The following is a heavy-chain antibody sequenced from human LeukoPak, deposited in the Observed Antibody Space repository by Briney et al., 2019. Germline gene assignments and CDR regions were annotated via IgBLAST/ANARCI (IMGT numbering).Heavy chain of an antibody. J-gene: IGHJ3*02. D-gene: IGHD5-24*01. CDR1: GGTFSSYA. Sequence: SVKVSCKASGGTFSSYAISWVRQAPGQGLEWMGGIIPIFGTANYAQKFQGRVTITTDESTSTAYMELSSLRSEDTAVYYCARYGDGYWAFDIWGQGTMVTVSS. V-gene: IGHV1-69*05. CDR2: IIPIFGTA. CDR3: ARYGDGYWAFDI.